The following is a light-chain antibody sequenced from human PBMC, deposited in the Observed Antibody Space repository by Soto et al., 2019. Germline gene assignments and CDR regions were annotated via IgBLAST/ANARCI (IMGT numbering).Light chain of an antibody. CDR3: QQCYSIPLT. Sequence: DIVMTQSPDSLAVSLGERATINCKSSQSVLSGSSNKNDLAWYQQKPGQSPKLLIYWASTRASGVPDRFSGSGSETDFTLTISSLQAEDVAFYYCQQCYSIPLTFGGGTKVEIK. V-gene: IGKV4-1*01. J-gene: IGKJ4*01. CDR2: WAS. CDR1: QSVLSGSSNKND.